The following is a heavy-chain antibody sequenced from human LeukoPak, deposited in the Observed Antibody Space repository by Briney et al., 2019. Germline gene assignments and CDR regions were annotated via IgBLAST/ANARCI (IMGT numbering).Heavy chain of an antibody. Sequence: GGSLRLSRAASGFTFSSYEMNWVRQAPGKGLEWVSYISSSGSTIYYADSVKGRFTISRDNAKNSLYLQMNSLRAEDTAVYYCARDGAAADFDYWGQGTLVTVSS. CDR1: GFTFSSYE. V-gene: IGHV3-48*03. CDR3: ARDGAAADFDY. CDR2: ISSSGSTI. J-gene: IGHJ4*02. D-gene: IGHD6-13*01.